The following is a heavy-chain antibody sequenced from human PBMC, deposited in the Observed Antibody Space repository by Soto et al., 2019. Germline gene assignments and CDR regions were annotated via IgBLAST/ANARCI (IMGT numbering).Heavy chain of an antibody. CDR3: ARVTTVTTRADY. V-gene: IGHV4-31*03. D-gene: IGHD4-17*01. Sequence: SETLSLTCTVSGGSISSGGYYWSWIRQHPGKGLEWIGYIYYSGSTYYNPSLKSRVTISVDTSKNQFSLKLSSVTAADTAVYYCARVTTVTTRADYWGQGTLVTVSS. J-gene: IGHJ4*02. CDR2: IYYSGST. CDR1: GGSISSGGYY.